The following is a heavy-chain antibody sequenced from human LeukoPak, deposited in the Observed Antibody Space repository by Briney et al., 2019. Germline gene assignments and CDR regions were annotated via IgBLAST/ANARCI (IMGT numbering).Heavy chain of an antibody. D-gene: IGHD3-22*01. CDR1: GNSICSGDNF. J-gene: IGHJ4*02. Sequence: SETLSLTCTVSGNSICSGDNFWSWIRQPAGKGLGWIRLFCTSGSTNYNPSLKNRVTISGETSKNQFSLRLSSVTAADTAVYYCARASYSYDINGWVPFDYWGQGTLVTVSS. V-gene: IGHV4-61*02. CDR2: FCTSGST. CDR3: ARASYSYDINGWVPFDY.